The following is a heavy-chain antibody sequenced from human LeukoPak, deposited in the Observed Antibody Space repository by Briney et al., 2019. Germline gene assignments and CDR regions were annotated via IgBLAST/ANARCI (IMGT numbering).Heavy chain of an antibody. CDR2: IKQDGSEK. V-gene: IGHV3-7*01. CDR3: AREVYGDYGSVLFDY. D-gene: IGHD4-17*01. CDR1: GFTFSSYW. Sequence: GGSLRLSCAASGFTFSSYWMSWVRQAPGKGLEWVANIKQDGSEKYYVDSVKGRFTISRDNAKNSLYLQMNSLRAEDTAVYYCAREVYGDYGSVLFDYWGQGTLVTVSS. J-gene: IGHJ4*02.